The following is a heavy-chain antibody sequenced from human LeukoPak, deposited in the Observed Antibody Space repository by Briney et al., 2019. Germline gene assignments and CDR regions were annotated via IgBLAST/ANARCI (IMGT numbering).Heavy chain of an antibody. Sequence: PGGSLRLSCTASGFTFGDYAMSWVRRAPGKGLEWVGFIRSKAYGGTTEYAASVRGRFTISRDDSKSIAYLQMNSLKTEDTAVYYCTRDSVGYQLLLAPFDYWGQGTLVTVSS. CDR2: IRSKAYGGTT. J-gene: IGHJ4*02. V-gene: IGHV3-49*04. D-gene: IGHD2-2*01. CDR1: GFTFGDYA. CDR3: TRDSVGYQLLLAPFDY.